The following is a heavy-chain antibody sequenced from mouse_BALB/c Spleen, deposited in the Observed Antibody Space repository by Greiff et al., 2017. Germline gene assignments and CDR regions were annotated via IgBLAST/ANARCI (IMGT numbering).Heavy chain of an antibody. D-gene: IGHD2-3*01. CDR3: ARDSFHDGYFAY. CDR2: ISDGGSYT. J-gene: IGHJ3*01. Sequence: EVQRVESGGGLVKPGGSLKLSCAASGFTFSDCYMYWVRQTPEKRLEWVATISDGGSYTYYPDSVKGRFTISRDNAKNNLYLQMSSLKSEDTAMYYCARDSFHDGYFAYWGQGTLVTVSA. CDR1: GFTFSDCY. V-gene: IGHV5-4*02.